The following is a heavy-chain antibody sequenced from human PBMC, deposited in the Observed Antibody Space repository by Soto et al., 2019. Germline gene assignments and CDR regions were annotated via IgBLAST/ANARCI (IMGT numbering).Heavy chain of an antibody. D-gene: IGHD3-10*01. CDR2: ISGGGDAP. Sequence: EVQLLESGGGLVQPGGSLRLSCAGSGFTCITYAMNWVRQAPGKGLEWVSTISGGGDAPFFADAVRGRFTISRDNSKNTVTLQMNNLGVDDTAVYFCARKVPGSTSRPDYWYFDLWGRGTLVTVSS. CDR1: GFTCITYA. V-gene: IGHV3-23*01. J-gene: IGHJ2*01. CDR3: ARKVPGSTSRPDYWYFDL.